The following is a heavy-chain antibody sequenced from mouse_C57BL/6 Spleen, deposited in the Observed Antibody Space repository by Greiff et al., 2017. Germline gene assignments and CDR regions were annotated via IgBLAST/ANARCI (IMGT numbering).Heavy chain of an antibody. D-gene: IGHD1-1*01. Sequence: EVHLVESGGGLVQSGRSLRLSCATSGFTFSDFYMAWVRQAPGKGLEWIAASSNKANDYTTAYSVSVKGRFIVSRDTSKSIVNLQMNAVRAEDTAIYYCAREGEYYYGSSYMYFDVWGTGTTVTVSS. CDR2: SSNKANDYTT. CDR3: AREGEYYYGSSYMYFDV. V-gene: IGHV7-1*01. J-gene: IGHJ1*03. CDR1: GFTFSDFY.